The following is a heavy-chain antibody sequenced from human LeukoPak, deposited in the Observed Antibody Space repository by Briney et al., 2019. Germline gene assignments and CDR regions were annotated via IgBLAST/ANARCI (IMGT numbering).Heavy chain of an antibody. CDR1: GFTFSSYS. CDR3: ARATGTFVLMVYAHGAFDI. D-gene: IGHD2-8*01. Sequence: TGGSLRLSCAASGFTFSSYSMNWVRQAPGKGLEWVSSISSSSSYIYYADSVKGRFTISRDNAKNSLYLQMNSLRAEDTAVYYCARATGTFVLMVYAHGAFDIWGQGTMVTVSS. J-gene: IGHJ3*02. V-gene: IGHV3-21*04. CDR2: ISSSSSYI.